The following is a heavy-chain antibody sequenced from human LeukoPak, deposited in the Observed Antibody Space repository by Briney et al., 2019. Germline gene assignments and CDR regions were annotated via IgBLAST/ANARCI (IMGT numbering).Heavy chain of an antibody. J-gene: IGHJ4*02. V-gene: IGHV3-13*01. CDR2: IGTAGDT. CDR3: TRVSRGDYNWKHYDY. CDR1: GFTFSNYD. D-gene: IGHD1-20*01. Sequence: GGSLRLSCAASGFTFSNYDMHWVRQPTGKGQEWVSAIGTAGDTYYPGSVKGRFTISRENAKNSLYLQMNSLRAGDTAVYYCTRVSRGDYNWKHYDYWGQGTLVTVSS.